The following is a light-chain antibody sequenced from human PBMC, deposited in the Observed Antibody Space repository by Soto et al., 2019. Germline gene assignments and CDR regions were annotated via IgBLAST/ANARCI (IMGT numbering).Light chain of an antibody. CDR1: SSDIGRYNY. CDR2: GVS. CDR3: SSYISSSTYV. J-gene: IGLJ1*01. Sequence: SGSSLPGQSRPIINNGTSSDIGRYNYVSWYQQYPGKAPKFMIYGVSNRPSGVSNRFSGSKSGNTASLTISGLQAEDEADYYCSSYISSSTYVFGTGTKVTVL. V-gene: IGLV2-14*04.